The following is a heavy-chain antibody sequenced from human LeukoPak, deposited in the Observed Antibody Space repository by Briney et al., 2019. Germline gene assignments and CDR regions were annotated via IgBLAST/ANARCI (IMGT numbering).Heavy chain of an antibody. D-gene: IGHD2-15*01. CDR3: AKPVVAATHFDY. J-gene: IGHJ4*02. V-gene: IGHV3-23*01. CDR2: ISGSGGST. CDR1: GFTFSSYP. Sequence: GGSLRLSYAASGFTFSSYPMSWVRQAPGKGLEWVSTISGSGGSTYYADSVKGRFSISRDNSKNTLYLQMNSLRAEDTAVYYCAKPVVAATHFDYWGQGTLVTVSS.